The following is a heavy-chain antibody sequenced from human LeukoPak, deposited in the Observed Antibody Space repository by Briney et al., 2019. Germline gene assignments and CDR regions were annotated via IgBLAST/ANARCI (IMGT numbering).Heavy chain of an antibody. CDR3: AKGRGSSGSYGFDH. CDR1: GFTLSNYA. D-gene: IGHD6-19*01. J-gene: IGHJ4*02. V-gene: IGHV3-23*01. Sequence: PGGSLRLSCAASGFTLSNYAMSWVRQAPGKGLEWVSTVSYSGGSTYYADSVKGRFTISRDNSKNTLYLQMNSLRADDTAVYYCAKGRGSSGSYGFDHWGQGTLVTVSS. CDR2: VSYSGGST.